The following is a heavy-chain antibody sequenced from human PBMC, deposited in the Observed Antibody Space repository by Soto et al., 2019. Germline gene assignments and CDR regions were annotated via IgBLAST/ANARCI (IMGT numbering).Heavy chain of an antibody. Sequence: PSETLSLTCTVSGGSISSGGYYWSWIRQHPGKGLEWIGYIYYSGSTYYNPSLKSRVTISVDTSKNQFSLKLSSVTAADTAVYYCARDQVGTIFGVVIEDYYYYYMDVWGKGTTVTVSS. CDR3: ARDQVGTIFGVVIEDYYYYYMDV. D-gene: IGHD3-3*01. CDR1: GGSISSGGYY. CDR2: IYYSGST. J-gene: IGHJ6*03. V-gene: IGHV4-31*03.